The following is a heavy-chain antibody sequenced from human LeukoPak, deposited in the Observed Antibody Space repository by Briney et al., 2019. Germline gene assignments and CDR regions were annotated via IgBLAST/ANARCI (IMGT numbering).Heavy chain of an antibody. CDR3: ARADYDFWSRYWPVD. Sequence: ASVKVSCKASGYTFTGYYMHGVRQAPGQGLEWMGWINPNSGGTNYAQKFQGRVTMTRDTSISTAYMELSRLRSDDTAVYYCARADYDFWSRYWPVDWGQGTLVTVSS. J-gene: IGHJ4*02. CDR2: INPNSGGT. CDR1: GYTFTGYY. D-gene: IGHD3-3*01. V-gene: IGHV1-2*02.